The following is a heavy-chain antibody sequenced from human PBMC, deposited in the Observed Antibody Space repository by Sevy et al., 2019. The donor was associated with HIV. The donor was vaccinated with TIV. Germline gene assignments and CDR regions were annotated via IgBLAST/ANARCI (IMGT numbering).Heavy chain of an antibody. Sequence: SETLSLTCTVSGGSISSSSYYWDWIRQPPGKGLEWIVSIYYSGNTYYNPSLKSRVTISVDTSKNQFSLKLSSVTAADTAVYYCARRYYGDYVDWFDPWGQGTLVTVSS. CDR2: IYYSGNT. V-gene: IGHV4-39*01. D-gene: IGHD4-17*01. CDR3: ARRYYGDYVDWFDP. CDR1: GGSISSSSYY. J-gene: IGHJ5*02.